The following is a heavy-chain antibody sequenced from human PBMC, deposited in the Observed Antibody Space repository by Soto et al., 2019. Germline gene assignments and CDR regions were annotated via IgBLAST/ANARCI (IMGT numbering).Heavy chain of an antibody. Sequence: GASVKVSCKASGYTFTSYDINWVRQATGQGLEWMGWMNPNSGNTGYAQKFQGRVTMTRNTSISTAYMGLSSLRSEDTAVYYCARGPWDYSNLWFDPWGQGTLVTVSS. D-gene: IGHD4-4*01. CDR1: GYTFTSYD. J-gene: IGHJ5*02. V-gene: IGHV1-8*01. CDR3: ARGPWDYSNLWFDP. CDR2: MNPNSGNT.